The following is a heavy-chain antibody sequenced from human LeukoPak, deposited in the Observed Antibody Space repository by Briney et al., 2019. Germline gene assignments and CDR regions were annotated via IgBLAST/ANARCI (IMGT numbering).Heavy chain of an antibody. CDR2: IYYSGNT. CDR3: SRDRYCSSTSCYPDY. D-gene: IGHD2-2*01. J-gene: IGHJ4*02. Sequence: RPSETLSLTCTVSGDSISSSSYYRGWIRQPAGKGLEWIGSIYYSGNTYYNPSLKSRVTISVDTSKNQFSLKLSSVTAADTAVYYCSRDRYCSSTSCYPDYWVQGTLVTVSS. CDR1: GDSISSSSYY. V-gene: IGHV4-39*07.